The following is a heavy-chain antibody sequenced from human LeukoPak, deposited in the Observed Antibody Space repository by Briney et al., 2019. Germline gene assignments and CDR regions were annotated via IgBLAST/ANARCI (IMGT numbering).Heavy chain of an antibody. CDR3: ASSQPFAYYYDSSGSYGMDV. D-gene: IGHD3-22*01. V-gene: IGHV3-21*01. Sequence: PGGSLRLSCAASGFTFSSYSMNWVRQAPGKGLEWVSSISSSSSYIYYADSVKGRFTISRDNAKNSLYLQMNSLRAEDTAVYYCASSQPFAYYYDSSGSYGMDVWGQGTTVTVSS. CDR2: ISSSSSYI. J-gene: IGHJ6*02. CDR1: GFTFSSYS.